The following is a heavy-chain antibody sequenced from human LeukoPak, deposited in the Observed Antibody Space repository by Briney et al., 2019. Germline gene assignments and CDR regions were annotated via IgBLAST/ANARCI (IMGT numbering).Heavy chain of an antibody. V-gene: IGHV4-61*02. D-gene: IGHD3-22*01. CDR1: GGSISSGSYY. Sequence: SETLSLTCTVSGGSISSGSYYWSWIRQPAGKGLEWIGRIYTSGSTNYNPSLKSRVTISVDTSKNQFSLKLSSVTAADTAVYYCARGRPPGGYYYGGAFDIWGQGTMVTVSS. CDR3: ARGRPPGGYYYGGAFDI. CDR2: IYTSGST. J-gene: IGHJ3*02.